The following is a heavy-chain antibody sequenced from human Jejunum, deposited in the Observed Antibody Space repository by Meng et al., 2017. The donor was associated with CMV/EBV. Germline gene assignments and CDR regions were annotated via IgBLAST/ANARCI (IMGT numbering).Heavy chain of an antibody. CDR3: AHRHDSAGPCYAGYFDC. Sequence: SHTFRADGVRWVRQAPGKAPEWLGFIYSDDDNPYYPPLNPSITISTGASTTHVVLTMTSIDPADNATYYYAHRHDSAGPCYAGYFDCWAQGALVTVSS. CDR1: SHTFRADG. CDR2: IYSDDDN. D-gene: IGHD2-15*01. V-gene: IGHV2-5*02. J-gene: IGHJ4*02.